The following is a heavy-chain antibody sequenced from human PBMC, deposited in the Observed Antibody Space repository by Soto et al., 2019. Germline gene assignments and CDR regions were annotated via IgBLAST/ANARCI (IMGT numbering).Heavy chain of an antibody. CDR1: GFSLSTSGVG. V-gene: IGHV2-5*02. CDR3: AHRLGVVLAPWKIWFGELWRADNWFDP. J-gene: IGHJ5*02. CDR2: IYWDDDK. D-gene: IGHD3-10*01. Sequence: QITLKESGPTLVKPTQTLTLTCTFSGFSLSTSGVGVGWIRQPPGKALEWLALIYWDDDKRYSPSLKSRLTITKDTSKNQAVLTMTNMDPVDTATYYCAHRLGVVLAPWKIWFGELWRADNWFDPWGQGTLVTVSS.